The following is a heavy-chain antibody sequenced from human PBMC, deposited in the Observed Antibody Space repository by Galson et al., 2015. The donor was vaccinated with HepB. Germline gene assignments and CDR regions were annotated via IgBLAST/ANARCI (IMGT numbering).Heavy chain of an antibody. CDR2: IYHSGST. D-gene: IGHD4-17*01. Sequence: SETLSLTCTVSGGSISSSNWWSWVRQPPGKGLEWIGEIYHSGSTNYNPSLKSRVTISVDKSENQFSLKLGSVTAADTAVYYCARGEGDYHRGDYYYYMDVWG. V-gene: IGHV4-4*02. CDR1: GGSISSSNW. J-gene: IGHJ6*03. CDR3: ARGEGDYHRGDYYYYMDV.